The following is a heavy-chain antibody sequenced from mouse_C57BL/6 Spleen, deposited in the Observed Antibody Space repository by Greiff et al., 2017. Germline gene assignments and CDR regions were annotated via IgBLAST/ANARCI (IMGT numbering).Heavy chain of an antibody. Sequence: VQLQQSGAELVRPGASVTLSCKASGYTFTDYEMHWVKQTPVHGLEWIGAIDPETGGTAYNQKFTGKAILTADKSSSTAYMELRSLTSEDSAVYYCTRTLWYYGSSFFAYWGQGTLVTVSA. J-gene: IGHJ3*01. CDR1: GYTFTDYE. D-gene: IGHD1-1*01. V-gene: IGHV1-15*01. CDR2: IDPETGGT. CDR3: TRTLWYYGSSFFAY.